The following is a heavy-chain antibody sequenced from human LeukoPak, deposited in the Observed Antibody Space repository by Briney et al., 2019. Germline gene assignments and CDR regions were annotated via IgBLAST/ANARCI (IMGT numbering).Heavy chain of an antibody. J-gene: IGHJ5*02. Sequence: SETLSLTCAVYGGSFSAYCWNWIRQPPGKGLEWIGEINHSGSTNYNPSLKSRVTVSIDTSKNQFSLKLSSVTAADTAVYYCARGVVAARFWFDPWGQGTLVTVSS. CDR1: GGSFSAYC. CDR3: ARGVVAARFWFDP. D-gene: IGHD2-15*01. CDR2: INHSGST. V-gene: IGHV4-34*01.